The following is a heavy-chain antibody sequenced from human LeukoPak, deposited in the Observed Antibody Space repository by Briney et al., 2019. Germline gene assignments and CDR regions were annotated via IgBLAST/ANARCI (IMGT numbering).Heavy chain of an antibody. CDR3: ARTLYARVMTTVTDDAFDI. CDR1: GYTFTGYY. V-gene: IGHV1-2*02. CDR2: INLNSGGT. D-gene: IGHD4-17*01. J-gene: IGHJ3*02. Sequence: GASLKVSCKASGYTFTGYYMRWVRQAPGQGLEWMGWINLNSGGTNYAQKFQGRVTMTRNTSISTAYIALSRMRSGDTAVYYCARTLYARVMTTVTDDAFDIWGQGTMVTVSS.